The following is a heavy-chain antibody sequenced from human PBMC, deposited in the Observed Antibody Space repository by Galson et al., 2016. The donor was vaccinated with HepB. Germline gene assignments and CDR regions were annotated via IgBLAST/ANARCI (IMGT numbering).Heavy chain of an antibody. CDR1: GXXFGXXX. V-gene: IGHV3-30-3*01. Sequence: SLRLXCAASGXXFGXXXLHXXXQAXXRGLEXVAVISSGHGTIQIYADSVKGRFTISRDTSKNTLYLQMSTLITEDTAVYYCARAAVDGVPDYFDLWGQGXLVTXSS. J-gene: IGHJ4*02. D-gene: IGHD6-19*01. CDR2: ISSGHGTIQ. CDR3: ARAAVDGVPDYFDL.